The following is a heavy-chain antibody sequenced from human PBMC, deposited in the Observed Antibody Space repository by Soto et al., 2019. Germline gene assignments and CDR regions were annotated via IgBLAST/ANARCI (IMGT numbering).Heavy chain of an antibody. CDR1: GGTFTSYT. CDR2: IIPFLSIT. Sequence: QVQLVQSGAEVKKPGSSVKVSCKPSGGTFTSYTFSWVRQAPGQGFEWMGRIIPFLSITNYAQKFQGRVSITADKSTSTAYMELSSLTSQDTALYFCARTPTRNTDYAYVDLWGQGTLVTVSS. V-gene: IGHV1-69*02. CDR3: ARTPTRNTDYAYVDL. D-gene: IGHD4-17*01. J-gene: IGHJ4*02.